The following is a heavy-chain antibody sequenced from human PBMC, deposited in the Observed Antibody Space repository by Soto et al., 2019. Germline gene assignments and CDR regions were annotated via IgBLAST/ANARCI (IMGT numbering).Heavy chain of an antibody. D-gene: IGHD1-26*01. CDR2: IYHRGST. CDR3: AAGGGLPRYY. J-gene: IGHJ4*02. V-gene: IGHV4-30-2*01. Sequence: QLPLQESGSGLVKPSQTLSLTCAVSGGSISSGGYSWSWIRQPPGKGLEWIGYIYHRGSTYYNPSLKSRVTIPVDRSKNQFSLKLSSVTAADTAVYYCAAGGGLPRYYWGQGTLVTVSS. CDR1: GGSISSGGYS.